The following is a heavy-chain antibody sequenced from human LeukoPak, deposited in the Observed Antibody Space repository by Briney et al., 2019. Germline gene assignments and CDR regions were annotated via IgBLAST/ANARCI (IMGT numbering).Heavy chain of an antibody. V-gene: IGHV1-18*01. CDR3: ARDAPGVSGVFDY. CDR1: AYTFSSYG. D-gene: IGHD2-8*01. Sequence: GASVKVSCKASAYTFSSYGFSWVRQAPGQGLEWMGWISAYNGNTNYAQKFQGRVTMTTDTSTSTVYMELRSLRSDDTAVYYCARDAPGVSGVFDYWGQGTLVTVSS. J-gene: IGHJ4*02. CDR2: ISAYNGNT.